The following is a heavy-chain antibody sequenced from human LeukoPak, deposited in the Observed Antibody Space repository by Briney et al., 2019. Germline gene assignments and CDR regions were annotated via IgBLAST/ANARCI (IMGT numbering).Heavy chain of an antibody. Sequence: PGGSLRLSCAASGFTVSSEYMSWVRQAPGKGLEWVSVIYSGGSTYYADSVRGRFTISRDNSKNTLYLQMNSLRAEDTAVYYCARRQPPYYGSGSYYFDYWGQGTLVTVSS. D-gene: IGHD3-10*01. V-gene: IGHV3-66*04. CDR2: IYSGGST. CDR1: GFTVSSEY. CDR3: ARRQPPYYGSGSYYFDY. J-gene: IGHJ4*02.